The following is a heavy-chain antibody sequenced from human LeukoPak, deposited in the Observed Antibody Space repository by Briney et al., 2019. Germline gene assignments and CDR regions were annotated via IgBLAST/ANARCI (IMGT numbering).Heavy chain of an antibody. V-gene: IGHV3-66*01. CDR1: GFTVSSKY. D-gene: IGHD2-15*01. CDR3: ATGSYCSGGSCYSD. Sequence: GGSLRLSCAASGFTVSSKYMSWVRQAPGKGLEWVSLIYSGGSISYADSVKGRFTISRDNSKNTVYLQMNSLRAEDTAVYYCATGSYCSGGSCYSDWGQGTLVTVSS. CDR2: IYSGGSI. J-gene: IGHJ4*02.